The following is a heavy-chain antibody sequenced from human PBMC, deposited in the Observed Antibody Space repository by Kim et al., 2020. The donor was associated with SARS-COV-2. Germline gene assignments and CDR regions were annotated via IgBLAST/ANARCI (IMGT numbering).Heavy chain of an antibody. J-gene: IGHJ4*02. CDR3: ARDYYYDSSGYYFPHYFDY. CDR2: ISSSSSYI. CDR1: GFTFSIYS. Sequence: GGSLRLSCAASGFTFSIYSMNWVRQAPGKGLEWVSSISSSSSYIYYADSVKGRFTISRDNAKNSLYLQMNSLRAEDTAVYYCARDYYYDSSGYYFPHYFDYWGQGTLVTVSS. V-gene: IGHV3-21*01. D-gene: IGHD3-22*01.